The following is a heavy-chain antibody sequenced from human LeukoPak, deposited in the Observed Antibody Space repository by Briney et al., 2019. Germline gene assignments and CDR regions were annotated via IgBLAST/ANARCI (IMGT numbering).Heavy chain of an antibody. Sequence: SVKVSCKASGGTFSSYAISWVRQAPGQGLEWMGRIIPIFGTANYAQKFQGRVTITADKSTSTAYMELSSLRSEDTAVYNCARVYDSSGYGFDYWGQGTLVTVSS. D-gene: IGHD3-22*01. V-gene: IGHV1-69*06. CDR2: IIPIFGTA. CDR3: ARVYDSSGYGFDY. J-gene: IGHJ4*02. CDR1: GGTFSSYA.